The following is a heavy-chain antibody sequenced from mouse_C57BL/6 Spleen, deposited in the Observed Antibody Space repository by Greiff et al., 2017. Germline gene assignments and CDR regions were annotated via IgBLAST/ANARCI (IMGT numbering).Heavy chain of an antibody. CDR2: ISYDGSN. CDR1: GYSITSGYY. V-gene: IGHV3-6*01. J-gene: IGHJ4*01. D-gene: IGHD1-1*01. CDR3: ASTTVVPYYYAMDY. Sequence: EVKLEESGPGLVKPSQSLSLTCSVTGYSITSGYYWNWIRQFPGNKLEWMGYISYDGSNNYNPSLQNRISITRDTSKNQFFLKLNSVTTEDTATYYCASTTVVPYYYAMDYWGQGTSVTVSS.